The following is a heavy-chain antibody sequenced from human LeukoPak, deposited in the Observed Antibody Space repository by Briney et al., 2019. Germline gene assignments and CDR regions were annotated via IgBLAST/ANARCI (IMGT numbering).Heavy chain of an antibody. J-gene: IGHJ6*02. CDR3: ARDQRYFDGHGSGYYYGMDV. D-gene: IGHD3-9*01. CDR2: IGTAGDT. V-gene: IGHV3-13*01. CDR1: GFTFSSYD. Sequence: GSLRLSCAASGFTFSSYDMHWVRQATGKGLEWVSAIGTAGDTYYPGSVKGRFTISRENAKNSLYLQMNSLRAEDTAVYYCARDQRYFDGHGSGYYYGMDVWGQGTTVTVSS.